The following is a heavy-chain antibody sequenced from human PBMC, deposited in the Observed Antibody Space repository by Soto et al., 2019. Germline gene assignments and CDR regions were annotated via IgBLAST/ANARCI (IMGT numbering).Heavy chain of an antibody. CDR1: GFNFDNSY. D-gene: IGHD2-2*01. CDR2: LYSGGQT. J-gene: IGHJ4*02. Sequence: GGSLRLSCAVSGFNFDNSYMSWVRQAPGKGLEWASILYSGGQTYYTESVRGRFTISRDISKNTLDLQMNRLTADDTAVYYCSKNNVAPAFVGFEYWGQGALVTVSS. CDR3: SKNNVAPAFVGFEY. V-gene: IGHV3-53*01.